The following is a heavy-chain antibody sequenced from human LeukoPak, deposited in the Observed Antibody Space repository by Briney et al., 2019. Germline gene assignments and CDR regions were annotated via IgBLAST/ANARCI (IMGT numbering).Heavy chain of an antibody. J-gene: IGHJ4*02. CDR2: IRYDGNSQ. D-gene: IGHD3-22*01. Sequence: QPGGSLRLSCTASGFTFSSYGMHWVRQAPGKGLEWVAFIRYDGNSQYFVDSVKGRFTISRDNSKNTLYLQMSSLRAEDTAVYYCAKVGAMILQHYFDYWGQGTLVTVSS. CDR3: AKVGAMILQHYFDY. CDR1: GFTFSSYG. V-gene: IGHV3-30*02.